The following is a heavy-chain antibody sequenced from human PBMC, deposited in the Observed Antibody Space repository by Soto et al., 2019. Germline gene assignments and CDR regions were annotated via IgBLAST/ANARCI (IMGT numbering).Heavy chain of an antibody. CDR2: ICYSGRT. Sequence: SETLSLTCIVSGESISSSSYYWGWIRQPPGKGLEWIGSICYSGRTYYNPSFKSRVTISIDTSKNQFSLKLSSVTATDTAVYYGARQRTTVVTHAYFDHAGQEGLLNVS. J-gene: IGHJ4*01. CDR1: GESISSSSYY. D-gene: IGHD2-21*02. V-gene: IGHV4-39*01. CDR3: ARQRTTVVTHAYFDH.